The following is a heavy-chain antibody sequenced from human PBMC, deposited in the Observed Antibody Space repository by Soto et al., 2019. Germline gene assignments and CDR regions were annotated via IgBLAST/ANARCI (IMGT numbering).Heavy chain of an antibody. CDR1: GFTISSYS. Sequence: GGSLRLSCAASGFTISSYSMNWVRQAPGKGLEWVSYISSSSSTIYYADSVKGRFTISRDNAKNSLYLQMNSLRAEDTAVYYCARDYYDILTGYPEGLFDYWGQGTLVTVSS. CDR3: ARDYYDILTGYPEGLFDY. J-gene: IGHJ4*02. V-gene: IGHV3-48*01. CDR2: ISSSSSTI. D-gene: IGHD3-9*01.